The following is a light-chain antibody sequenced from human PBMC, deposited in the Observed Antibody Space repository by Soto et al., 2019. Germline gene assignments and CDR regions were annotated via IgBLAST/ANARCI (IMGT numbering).Light chain of an antibody. V-gene: IGKV3-20*01. CDR1: QSVSSSY. CDR3: QQYGSSPRFT. Sequence: EIVLTQSPGTLSLSPGERATLSCRASQSVSSSYLALYQQKPGQAPRLLIYGASSRATGIPDRFSGSGSGTDFTLTISSLEPEDFAVYYCQQYGSSPRFTFGPGTKVDIK. CDR2: GAS. J-gene: IGKJ3*01.